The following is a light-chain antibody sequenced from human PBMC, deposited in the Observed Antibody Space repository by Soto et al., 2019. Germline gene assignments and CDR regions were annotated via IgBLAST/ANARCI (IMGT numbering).Light chain of an antibody. Sequence: DIQMTQAPSSLSAFVGDRVTITCRASQKISNYLNWYQQKPGKAPKLLIYAASSLQSGVPSRFSGRESGTDFILTISSLQPEDFANYYCQQGYSAPLTFGQGTKVDIK. CDR2: AAS. CDR1: QKISNY. V-gene: IGKV1-39*01. CDR3: QQGYSAPLT. J-gene: IGKJ1*01.